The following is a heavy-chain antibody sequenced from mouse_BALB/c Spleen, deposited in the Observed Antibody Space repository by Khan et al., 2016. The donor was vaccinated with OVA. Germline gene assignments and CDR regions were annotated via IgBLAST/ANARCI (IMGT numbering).Heavy chain of an antibody. Sequence: QIQLVQSGPELKKPGETVKLSCKASGYTFTNYGMNWVKQAPGKGLKWMGWINTYTGEPTYADDFKGRFSFSLDTSANTAYLQINTLKNEDTATYFWARSASYWFFDGWGAGTTVTVSS. CDR2: INTYTGEP. J-gene: IGHJ1*01. D-gene: IGHD6-1*01. CDR1: GYTFTNYG. V-gene: IGHV9-3-1*01. CDR3: ARSASYWFFDG.